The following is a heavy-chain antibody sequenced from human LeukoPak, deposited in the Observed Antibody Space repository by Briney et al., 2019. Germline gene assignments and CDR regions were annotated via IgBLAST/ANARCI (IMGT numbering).Heavy chain of an antibody. CDR1: GYTFTSYY. D-gene: IGHD5-18*01. CDR3: ARAAMVFYYYYMDV. Sequence: ASVKVSCKASGYTFTSYYMHWVRQAPGQGLEWMGIINPSGGSTSYAQKLQGRVTMTTDTSTSTAYMELRSLRSDDTAVYYCARAAMVFYYYYMDVWGKGTTVTVSS. CDR2: INPSGGST. V-gene: IGHV1-46*01. J-gene: IGHJ6*03.